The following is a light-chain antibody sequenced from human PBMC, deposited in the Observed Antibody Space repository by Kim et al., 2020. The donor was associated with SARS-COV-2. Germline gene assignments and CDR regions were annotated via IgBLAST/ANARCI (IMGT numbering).Light chain of an antibody. CDR1: SSNMGNNY. V-gene: IGLV1-51*01. CDR2: DNN. CDR3: GTWDSSLSEGV. J-gene: IGLJ3*02. Sequence: GQKVTISCSGSSSNMGNNYVSWYQQLPGTAPKLLIYDNNKRPSGIPDRFSGSKSGTSATLGITGLQTGDEADYYCGTWDSSLSEGVFGGGTKLTVL.